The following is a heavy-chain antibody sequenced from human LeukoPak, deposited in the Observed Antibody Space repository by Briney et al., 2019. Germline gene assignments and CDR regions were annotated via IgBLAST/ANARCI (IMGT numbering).Heavy chain of an antibody. J-gene: IGHJ4*02. Sequence: ASVKVSCKASGGTFSSYAISWVRQAPGQGLEWMGGIIPNFDIANYAQKFQGRVTITADESTSTAYMELSSLRSEDTAVYYCARDNRYSYGLGPPTSVFDYWGQGTLVTVSS. CDR1: GGTFSSYA. CDR3: ARDNRYSYGLGPPTSVFDY. D-gene: IGHD5-18*01. CDR2: IIPNFDIA. V-gene: IGHV1-69*01.